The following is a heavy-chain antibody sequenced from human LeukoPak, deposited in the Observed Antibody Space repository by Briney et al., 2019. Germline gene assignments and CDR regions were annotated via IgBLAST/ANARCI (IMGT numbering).Heavy chain of an antibody. CDR3: ARDQYWGSTSRGDY. CDR2: ISRSSSYI. D-gene: IGHD2-2*01. Sequence: GGSLRLSCAASGFTFSSYSMNWVRQAPGKGLEWVSSISRSSSYIYYADSVKGRFTISRDNAKNSLYLQMNSLSAEDTAVYYCARDQYWGSTSRGDYWGQGTLVTVSS. J-gene: IGHJ4*02. CDR1: GFTFSSYS. V-gene: IGHV3-21*01.